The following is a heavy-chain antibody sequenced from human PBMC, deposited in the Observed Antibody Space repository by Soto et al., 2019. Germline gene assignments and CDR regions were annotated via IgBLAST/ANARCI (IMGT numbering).Heavy chain of an antibody. J-gene: IGHJ4*02. Sequence: GGSLRLSCAASGFTFSSYSMNWVRQAPGKGLEWVSYISSSSSTIYYADSVKGRFTISRDNAKNSLYLQMNSLRAEDTAVYYCARDRLIAAADPFDYWGLGTLVTVSS. CDR3: ARDRLIAAADPFDY. D-gene: IGHD6-13*01. CDR2: ISSSSSTI. CDR1: GFTFSSYS. V-gene: IGHV3-48*01.